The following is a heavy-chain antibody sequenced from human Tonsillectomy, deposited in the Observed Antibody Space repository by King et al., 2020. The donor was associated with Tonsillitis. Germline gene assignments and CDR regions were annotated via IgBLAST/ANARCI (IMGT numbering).Heavy chain of an antibody. Sequence: HVQLVESGGGVVQPGRSLRLSCAASGFTFSNYGMHWVRQAPGKGLEWVAVIWDDGSNENYADSVKGRFTISRDNSKNTLYLQMNSLGAEDTAVYYCARDRYSGSSGSPFDYWGQGTLVTVSS. D-gene: IGHD3-22*01. V-gene: IGHV3-33*01. J-gene: IGHJ4*02. CDR2: IWDDGSNE. CDR1: GFTFSNYG. CDR3: ARDRYSGSSGSPFDY.